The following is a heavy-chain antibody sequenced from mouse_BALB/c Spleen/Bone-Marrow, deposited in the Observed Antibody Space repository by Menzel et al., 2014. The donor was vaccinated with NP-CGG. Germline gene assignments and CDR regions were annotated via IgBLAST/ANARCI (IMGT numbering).Heavy chain of an antibody. D-gene: IGHD2-1*01. J-gene: IGHJ1*01. CDR3: ARDIDDNYNWYFDV. CDR2: IRNKANGYTT. CDR1: GFTFTDYY. V-gene: IGHV7-3*02. Sequence: EVKLVESGGGLVQPGGSLRLSCATSGFTFTDYYMSWVRQPPGKALEWLGFIRNKANGYTTEYSAPVKGRFTISRDNSQSILYLQMNTLRAEDSATYYCARDIDDNYNWYFDVWGAGTTVTVSS.